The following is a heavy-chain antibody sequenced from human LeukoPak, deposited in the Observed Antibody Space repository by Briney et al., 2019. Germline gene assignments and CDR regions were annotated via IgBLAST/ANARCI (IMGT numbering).Heavy chain of an antibody. CDR2: VKSDGITT. V-gene: IGHV3-74*01. J-gene: IGHJ4*02. CDR1: GSTFSRYW. D-gene: IGHD5-18*01. Sequence: PGGSLRLSCAASGSTFSRYWMHWVRQAPGKGLVWVSLVKSDGITTIYADSVKGRFTISRDNAKNTLYLQMNSLRAEDTAVYYCTTGPSYGYEYLGQGTLVTVSS. CDR3: TTGPSYGYEY.